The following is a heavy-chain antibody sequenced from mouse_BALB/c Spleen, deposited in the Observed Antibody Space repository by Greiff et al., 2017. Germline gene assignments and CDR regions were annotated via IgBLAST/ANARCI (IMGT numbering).Heavy chain of an antibody. CDR1: GFTFSSYG. D-gene: IGHD2-14*01. Sequence: EVQLVESGGGLVQPGGSLKLSCAASGFTFSSYGMSWVRQTPDKRLELVATINSNGGSTYYPDSVKGRFTISRDNAKNTLYLQMSSLKSEDTAMYYCARDKDRSYAMDYWGQGTSVTVSS. V-gene: IGHV5-6-3*01. CDR2: INSNGGST. J-gene: IGHJ4*01. CDR3: ARDKDRSYAMDY.